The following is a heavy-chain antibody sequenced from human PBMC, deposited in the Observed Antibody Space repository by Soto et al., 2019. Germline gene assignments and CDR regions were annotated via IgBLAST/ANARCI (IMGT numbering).Heavy chain of an antibody. Sequence: GASVKVSCKASGYTFTSYGISWVRQAPGQGLEWMGWISAYNGNTNYAQKLQGRDTMTTDTSTSTAYMELRSLRSDDTAVYYCARDKDRLQLGWNYYYMLDVWGQGTTVTVSS. V-gene: IGHV1-18*01. CDR1: GYTFTSYG. J-gene: IGHJ6*02. CDR2: ISAYNGNT. CDR3: ARDKDRLQLGWNYYYMLDV. D-gene: IGHD5-12*01.